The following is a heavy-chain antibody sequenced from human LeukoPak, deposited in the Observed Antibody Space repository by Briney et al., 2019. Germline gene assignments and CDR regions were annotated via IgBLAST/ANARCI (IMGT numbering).Heavy chain of an antibody. D-gene: IGHD2-15*01. V-gene: IGHV3-23*01. Sequence: GGSLRLSCAASVVTFSIEAMSGAPQAPGKGLEWVSAISGSGGSTYSADSVKGRFTISRDNSKNTLYLQMNSLRAEDTALYYCAKALCSGGTCYRFDYWGQGTLVTVSS. J-gene: IGHJ4*02. CDR2: ISGSGGST. CDR1: VVTFSIEA. CDR3: AKALCSGGTCYRFDY.